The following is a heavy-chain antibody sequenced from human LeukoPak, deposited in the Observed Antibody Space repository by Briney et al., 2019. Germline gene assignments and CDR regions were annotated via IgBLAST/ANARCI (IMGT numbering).Heavy chain of an antibody. V-gene: IGHV1-46*01. CDR2: INPSGGST. CDR1: GYTFTGYY. J-gene: IGHJ4*02. CDR3: ARESDIAVAGTGFDY. Sequence: ASVKVSCKASGYTFTGYYMHWVRQAPGQGLEWMGWINPSGGSTRYAQKFQGRVTMTMDTSTSTVYMELSSLRSEDTAVYYCARESDIAVAGTGFDYWGQGTLVTVSS. D-gene: IGHD6-19*01.